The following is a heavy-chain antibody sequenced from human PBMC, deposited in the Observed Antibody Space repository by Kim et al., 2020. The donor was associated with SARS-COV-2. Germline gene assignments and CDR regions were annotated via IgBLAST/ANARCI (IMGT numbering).Heavy chain of an antibody. J-gene: IGHJ4*02. D-gene: IGHD3-22*01. Sequence: ASVKVSCKASGYTFTSYAMHWVRQAPGQRLEWMGWINAGNGNTKYSQKFQGRVTITRDTSASTAYMELSSLRSEDTAVYYCARDHYDSSGYWGFDYWGQGTLVTVSS. CDR3: ARDHYDSSGYWGFDY. V-gene: IGHV1-3*01. CDR2: INAGNGNT. CDR1: GYTFTSYA.